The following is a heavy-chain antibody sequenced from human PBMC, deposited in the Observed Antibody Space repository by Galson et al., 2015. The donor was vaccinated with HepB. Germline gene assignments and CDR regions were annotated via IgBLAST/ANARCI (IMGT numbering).Heavy chain of an antibody. CDR2: ISSSSSYI. Sequence: SLRLSCAASGFTFSSYSMNWVRQAPGKGLEWVSSISSSSSYIYYADSVKGRFTISRDNAKNSLYLQMNSLRAEDTAVYYCARVNPLYGSGGYWGQGTLVTVSS. V-gene: IGHV3-21*01. CDR3: ARVNPLYGSGGY. D-gene: IGHD2-8*02. J-gene: IGHJ4*02. CDR1: GFTFSSYS.